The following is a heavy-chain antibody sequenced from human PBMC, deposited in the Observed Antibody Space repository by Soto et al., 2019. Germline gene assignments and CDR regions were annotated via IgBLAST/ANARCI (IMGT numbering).Heavy chain of an antibody. D-gene: IGHD2-2*01. V-gene: IGHV3-74*01. CDR2: ISTDGSRN. Sequence: VPVVESGGGLVQPGGFLRLSCAGTGLTFSTYWMHWVRPGPGKGLVWVSRISTDGSRNTYSASVQGRLTISRDNAKNTLYLQMNRLRADDTAVLYCSTATGSNHPFDYWGQGSLVTVSS. J-gene: IGHJ4*02. CDR1: GLTFSTYW. CDR3: STATGSNHPFDY.